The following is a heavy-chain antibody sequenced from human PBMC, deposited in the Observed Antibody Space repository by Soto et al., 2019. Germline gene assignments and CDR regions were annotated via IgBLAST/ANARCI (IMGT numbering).Heavy chain of an antibody. CDR2: ISGSGGST. CDR1: GFTFSSYA. V-gene: IGHV3-23*01. D-gene: IGHD2-21*01. Sequence: PGGSLRLSCAASGFTFSSYAMNWVRQAPGRGLEWVSAISGSGGSTYYADSVKGRFTISRDNSKNTLYLQMNNLRAEDTAAYYCAKHVGGAGGLDFWGQGTLVTVSS. CDR3: AKHVGGAGGLDF. J-gene: IGHJ4*02.